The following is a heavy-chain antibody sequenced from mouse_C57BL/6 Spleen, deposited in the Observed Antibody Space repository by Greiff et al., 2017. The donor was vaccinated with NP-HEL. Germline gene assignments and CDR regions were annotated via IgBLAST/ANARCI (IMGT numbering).Heavy chain of an antibody. CDR3: ARRDYGSSSGFAY. CDR2: IYPGDGDT. J-gene: IGHJ3*01. V-gene: IGHV1-80*01. Sequence: VKLQQSGAELVKPGASVKISCKASGYAFSSYWMNWVKQRPGKGLEWIGQIYPGDGDTNYNGKFKGKATLTADKSSSTAYMQLSSLTSEDSAVYFCARRDYGSSSGFAYWGQGTLVTVSA. CDR1: GYAFSSYW. D-gene: IGHD1-1*01.